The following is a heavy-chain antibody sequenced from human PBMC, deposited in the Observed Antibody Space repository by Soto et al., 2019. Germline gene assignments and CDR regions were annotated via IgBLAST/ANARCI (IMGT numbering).Heavy chain of an antibody. D-gene: IGHD3-3*01. V-gene: IGHV3-73*01. Sequence: EVQLVESGGGLVQPRGSLKISWAASGFTFSGSAMHWVRQASGNGLEWVGRIRSKPNNYATAYGASVKGRFTISRDDSKNTAYLQMNSLNTEDTAVYYCSRQASDFWSGKPQYYMDVWGKGTTVTVSS. CDR1: GFTFSGSA. J-gene: IGHJ6*03. CDR3: SRQASDFWSGKPQYYMDV. CDR2: IRSKPNNYAT.